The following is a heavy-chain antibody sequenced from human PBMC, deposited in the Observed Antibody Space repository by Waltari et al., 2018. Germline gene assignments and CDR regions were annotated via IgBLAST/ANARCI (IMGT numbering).Heavy chain of an antibody. CDR2: RNPENGNT. V-gene: IGHV1-3*01. CDR1: GYTFTGYT. J-gene: IGHJ4*02. D-gene: IGHD2-8*01. Sequence: QVQLVQSGAEVKKPGASVKVSCKASGYTFTGYTIHWVRQAPGQGLEWMGWRNPENGNTKYSQKFQGRVTITRDTSANTADMELSSLRSEDTAVYYCARAYCINGVCYSGYYFDYWGQGTLVTVSS. CDR3: ARAYCINGVCYSGYYFDY.